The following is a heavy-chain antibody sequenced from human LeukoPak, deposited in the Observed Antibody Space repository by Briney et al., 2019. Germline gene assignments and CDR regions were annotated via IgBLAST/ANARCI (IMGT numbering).Heavy chain of an antibody. V-gene: IGHV3-23*01. CDR1: GFTFSSYA. J-gene: IGHJ4*02. CDR3: AKPLWFGELAVCFDY. D-gene: IGHD3-10*01. Sequence: GSLRLSCAASGFTFSSYAMSWVRQAPGKGLEWVSAISGSGGSTYYADSVKGRFAISRDNSKNTLYLQMNSLRAEDTAVYYCAKPLWFGELAVCFDYWGQGTLVTVSS. CDR2: ISGSGGST.